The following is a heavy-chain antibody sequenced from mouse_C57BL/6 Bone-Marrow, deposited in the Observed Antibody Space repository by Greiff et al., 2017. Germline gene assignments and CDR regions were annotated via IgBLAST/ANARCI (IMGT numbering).Heavy chain of an antibody. CDR1: GYTFTSYW. CDR2: IDPNSGGT. CDR3: AIYYYGSSYLYWYFDV. V-gene: IGHV1-72*01. J-gene: IGHJ1*03. Sequence: QVQLQQPGAELVKPGASVKLSCKASGYTFTSYWMHWVKQRPGRGLERIGRIDPNSGGTKYNEKFKSKATLTVDKPSSTAYMQLSSLTSEDSAVYYCAIYYYGSSYLYWYFDVWGTGTTVTVSS. D-gene: IGHD1-1*01.